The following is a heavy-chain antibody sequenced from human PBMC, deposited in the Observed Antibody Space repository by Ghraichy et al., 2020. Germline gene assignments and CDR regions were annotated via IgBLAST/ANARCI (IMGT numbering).Heavy chain of an antibody. CDR3: ARDGRANDYGDYAGAFDI. Sequence: GGSLRLSCAASGFTFGRHWINWVRPAPGKGLEWVATIKQDASEKYYVDSVKGRFTISRDNAKNSVYLQMNSLRGEDTAVYYCARDGRANDYGDYAGAFDIWGQGTMVTVS. D-gene: IGHD4-17*01. J-gene: IGHJ3*02. V-gene: IGHV3-7*01. CDR1: GFTFGRHW. CDR2: IKQDASEK.